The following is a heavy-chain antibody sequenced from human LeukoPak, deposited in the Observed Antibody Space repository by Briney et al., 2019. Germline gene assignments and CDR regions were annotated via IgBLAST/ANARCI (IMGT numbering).Heavy chain of an antibody. V-gene: IGHV3-23*01. CDR1: GFTFSSYA. D-gene: IGHD2-2*02. J-gene: IGHJ4*02. CDR3: AKEGCTGTNCYINC. Sequence: GSLRLSCAASGFTFSSYAMSWVRQAPGKGLEWVSAISGSGGGTYYADSVKGRFTISRDNSKNTLYLQMNSLRAEDTAVYHCAKEGCTGTNCYINCWGQGTLVTVSS. CDR2: ISGSGGGT.